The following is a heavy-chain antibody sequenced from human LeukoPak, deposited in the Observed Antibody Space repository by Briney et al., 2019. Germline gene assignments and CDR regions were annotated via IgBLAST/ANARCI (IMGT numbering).Heavy chain of an antibody. J-gene: IGHJ4*02. CDR1: GYSISSGYY. D-gene: IGHD5-24*01. CDR3: ARETCNSLDY. CDR2: IYHSGST. V-gene: IGHV4-38-2*02. Sequence: SETLSLTCAVSGYSISSGYYWGWIRPPPGKGLEWIGNIYHSGSTYYNPSLKGRVTISVDTSKNQFSLKLSSVTAADTAVYYCARETCNSLDYWGQGTLVTVSS.